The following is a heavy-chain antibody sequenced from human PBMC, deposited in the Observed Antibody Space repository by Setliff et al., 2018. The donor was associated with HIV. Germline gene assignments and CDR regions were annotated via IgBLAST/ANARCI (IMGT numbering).Heavy chain of an antibody. CDR3: AIDVIGGWLRPMPDF. J-gene: IGHJ4*02. CDR1: GGSFSTYA. CDR2: SIPIFGTA. D-gene: IGHD5-12*01. V-gene: IGHV1-69*13. Sequence: SVKVSCKASGGSFSTYAISWVRQAPGQGLEWMGGSIPIFGTANYAQKFQGRVTIAADESASTAYMELRSLRSEDTAVYYCAIDVIGGWLRPMPDFWGQGTLVTVSS.